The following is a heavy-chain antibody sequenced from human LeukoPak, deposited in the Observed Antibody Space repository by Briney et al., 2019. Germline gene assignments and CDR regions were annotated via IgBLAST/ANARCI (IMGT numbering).Heavy chain of an antibody. V-gene: IGHV3-11*05. CDR1: GFTFSTHW. CDR2: ISSSSSYT. CDR3: ARDVGAYCSGGSCYSGWFDP. Sequence: PGGSLRLSCAASGFTFSTHWMHWAPQAPGKGLEWVSYISSSSSYTNYADSVKGRFTISRDNAKNSLYLQMNSLRAEDTAVYYCARDVGAYCSGGSCYSGWFDPWGQGTLVTVSS. D-gene: IGHD2-15*01. J-gene: IGHJ5*02.